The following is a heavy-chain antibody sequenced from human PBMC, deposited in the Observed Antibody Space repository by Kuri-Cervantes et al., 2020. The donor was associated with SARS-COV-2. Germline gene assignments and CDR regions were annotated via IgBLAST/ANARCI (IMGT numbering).Heavy chain of an antibody. D-gene: IGHD5-18*01. J-gene: IGHJ6*02. CDR3: ARGYSYEPDYYYYGMDV. CDR2: IGTAGDT. Sequence: GESLKISCAASGFTFSSYDMHWVRQATGKGLEWVSAIGTAGDTYYPGSVKGRFTISRENAENSLYLQMNSLRAGDTAVYYCARGYSYEPDYYYYGMDVWGQGTTVTVSS. CDR1: GFTFSSYD. V-gene: IGHV3-13*04.